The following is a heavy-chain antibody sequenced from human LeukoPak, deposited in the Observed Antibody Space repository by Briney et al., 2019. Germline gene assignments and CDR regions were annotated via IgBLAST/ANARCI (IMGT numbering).Heavy chain of an antibody. D-gene: IGHD3-16*02. CDR1: VYTLDDYG. V-gene: IGHV3-20*04. Sequence: PGGSLRLSCAASVYTLDDYGMSGVRQARGRGLEGVSNNNWNGGSTGYADSVKGRFTISRDTAKNSLYLQMNSLRAEDTAVYYCARVPAGVIGMKDAFDIWGQGPMVTVSS. CDR2: NNWNGGST. CDR3: ARVPAGVIGMKDAFDI. J-gene: IGHJ3*02.